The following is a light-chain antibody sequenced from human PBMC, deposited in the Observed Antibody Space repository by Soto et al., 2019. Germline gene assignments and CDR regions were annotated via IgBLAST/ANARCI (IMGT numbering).Light chain of an antibody. CDR2: EVS. CDR1: RSDVGGYNY. CDR3: SSYTSTDTLVV. J-gene: IGLJ1*01. V-gene: IGLV2-14*01. Sequence: QSVLTQPASVPGSPGQSITISCTGTRSDVGGYNYVSWYQQHPGKAPKLIIYEVSNRPSGVSNRFSGSKSGNTASLTISGLQAEDEADYYCSSYTSTDTLVVFGTGTKVTVL.